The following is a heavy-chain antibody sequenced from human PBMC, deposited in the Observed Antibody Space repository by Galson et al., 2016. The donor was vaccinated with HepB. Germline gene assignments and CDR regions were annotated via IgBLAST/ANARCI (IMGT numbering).Heavy chain of an antibody. CDR3: ARFGGSLGMDV. Sequence: SLRLSCAASGFTFSSYDMSWVRQAPGKGLEWVSAIRGSGGSTFYADSVKGRFTISRDNSMNTPYLQMNSLTAEDTAVYYCARFGGSLGMDVWGQGTTVTVSS. J-gene: IGHJ6*02. CDR1: GFTFSSYD. D-gene: IGHD2-15*01. CDR2: IRGSGGST. V-gene: IGHV3-23*01.